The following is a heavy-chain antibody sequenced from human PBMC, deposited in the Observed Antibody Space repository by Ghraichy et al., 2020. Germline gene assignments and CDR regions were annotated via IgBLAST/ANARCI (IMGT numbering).Heavy chain of an antibody. D-gene: IGHD5-18*01. J-gene: IGHJ4*02. CDR3: AKDTGGYSYGYPDY. V-gene: IGHV3-30*02. Sequence: GGSLRLSCAASGFTFSSYGMHWVRQAPGKGLEWLAFIRYDGSNKYYAESVKGRFTISRDNSKNTLYLQMNSLRAEDTAVYYCAKDTGGYSYGYPDYWGQGTLVTVSS. CDR2: IRYDGSNK. CDR1: GFTFSSYG.